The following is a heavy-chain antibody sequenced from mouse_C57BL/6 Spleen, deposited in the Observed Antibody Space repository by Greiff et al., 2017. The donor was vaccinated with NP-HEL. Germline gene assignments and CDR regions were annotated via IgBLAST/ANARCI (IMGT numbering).Heavy chain of an antibody. D-gene: IGHD1-2*01. V-gene: IGHV14-4*01. CDR1: GFNIKDDY. CDR2: IDPENGDT. Sequence: EVKLMESGAELVRPGASVKLSCTASGFNIKDDYMHWVKQRPEQGLEWIGWIDPENGDTEYASKFQGKATITADTSSNTAYLQLSSLTSEDTAVYYCTTHYYWGQGTLVTVSA. J-gene: IGHJ3*01. CDR3: TTHYY.